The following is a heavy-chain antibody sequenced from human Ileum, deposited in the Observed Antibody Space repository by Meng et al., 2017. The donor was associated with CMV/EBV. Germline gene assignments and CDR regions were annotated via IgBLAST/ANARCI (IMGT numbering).Heavy chain of an antibody. V-gene: IGHV3-23*01. J-gene: IGHJ3*01. Sequence: GESLKISCSASGFTFSGYGMSWVHQAPGKGLEWVSAIRDSGANTYYAGSVTGRFTISRDNSHNTLYLQMHSLRAEDTAVYYCARALGLGAVMPNYDAFDLWGQGTVVTVSS. CDR1: GFTFSGYG. CDR3: ARALGLGAVMPNYDAFDL. D-gene: IGHD6-19*01. CDR2: IRDSGANT.